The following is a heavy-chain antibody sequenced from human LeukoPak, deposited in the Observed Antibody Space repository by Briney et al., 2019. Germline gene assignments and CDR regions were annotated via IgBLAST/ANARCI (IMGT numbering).Heavy chain of an antibody. J-gene: IGHJ4*02. Sequence: GGSLRLSCAVSGFTFSSFEMNWVRQAPGKGLGWVSYISSSGSTIYYADSVKGRFTISRDNAENSLYLQMSSLRVEDTAVYYCVREYSGYDFFDYWGQGSLVTVSS. V-gene: IGHV3-48*03. D-gene: IGHD5-12*01. CDR1: GFTFSSFE. CDR2: ISSSGSTI. CDR3: VREYSGYDFFDY.